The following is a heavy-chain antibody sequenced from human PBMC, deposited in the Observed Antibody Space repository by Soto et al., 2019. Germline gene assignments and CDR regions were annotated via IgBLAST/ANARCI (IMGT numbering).Heavy chain of an antibody. J-gene: IGHJ4*02. CDR3: ARAWYYSERSGLIDY. CDR2: IYDSGST. Sequence: SETLSLTCSVSGYFISSGGYYWSWLRLHPGKALEWIGDIYDSGSTFYNPSLKSRLSISVDTSKNQFSLMLSSVTAADTAVYYCARAWYYSERSGLIDYRGQGTLVT. D-gene: IGHD3-22*01. V-gene: IGHV4-31*03. CDR1: GYFISSGGYY.